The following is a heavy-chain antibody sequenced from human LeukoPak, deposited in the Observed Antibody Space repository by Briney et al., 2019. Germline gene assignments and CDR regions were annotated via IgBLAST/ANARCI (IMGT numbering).Heavy chain of an antibody. J-gene: IGHJ4*02. CDR3: AREGIVVVPAAKVYYFDY. CDR1: GDSVSSNSAA. Sequence: SQTLSLTCAISGDSVSSNSAAWNWIRQSPSRGLEWLGRTYYRPKWYNDYAVSVKSRITINPDTSKNQFSLQLNSVTPEDTAVYYCAREGIVVVPAAKVYYFDYWGQGTLVTVSS. D-gene: IGHD2-2*01. CDR2: TYYRPKWYN. V-gene: IGHV6-1*01.